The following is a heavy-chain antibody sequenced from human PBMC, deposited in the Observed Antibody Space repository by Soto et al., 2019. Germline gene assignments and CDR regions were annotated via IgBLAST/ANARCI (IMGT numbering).Heavy chain of an antibody. D-gene: IGHD6-13*01. J-gene: IGHJ4*02. CDR3: ASVSPRYVTKGSSPRELY. V-gene: IGHV3-7*05. CDR2: IKQDGSEK. Sequence: GGSLRLSCAASGFTFSSYWMSWVRQAPGKGLEWVANIKQDGSEKYYVDSVKGRFTISRDNAKNSLYLQMNSLRAEDTAVYYCASVSPRYVTKGSSPRELYWGQGTLVTVSS. CDR1: GFTFSSYW.